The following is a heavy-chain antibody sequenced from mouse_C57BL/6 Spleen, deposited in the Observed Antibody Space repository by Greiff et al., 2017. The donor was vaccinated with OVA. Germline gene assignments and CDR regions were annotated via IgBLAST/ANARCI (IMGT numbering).Heavy chain of an antibody. J-gene: IGHJ4*01. CDR3: ARCDYDGGGYAMDY. Sequence: QVQLQQSGAELVKPGASVKMSCKASGYTFTSYWITWVKQRPGQGLEWIGDIYPGSGSTNYNEKFKSKATLTVDTSSSTAYMQLSSLTSEDSAVYYCARCDYDGGGYAMDYWGQGTSVTVSS. V-gene: IGHV1-55*01. CDR1: GYTFTSYW. CDR2: IYPGSGST. D-gene: IGHD2-4*01.